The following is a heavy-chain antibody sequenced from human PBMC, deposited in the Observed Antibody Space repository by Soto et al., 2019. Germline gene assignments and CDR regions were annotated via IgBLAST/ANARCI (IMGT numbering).Heavy chain of an antibody. D-gene: IGHD3-3*01. CDR2: IKHSGRT. V-gene: IGHV4-34*01. Sequence: WETLSLTCAVYGGSLSGYYWSWICKPPGKGLKWIGEIKHSGRTHYNPSLKSRVTISLAPPNNHFSLKLNSVTAADTAVYYCARKVRPFYEFWSGYPPAWFDPWGQGTLRTVSS. CDR1: GGSLSGYY. CDR3: ARKVRPFYEFWSGYPPAWFDP. J-gene: IGHJ5*02.